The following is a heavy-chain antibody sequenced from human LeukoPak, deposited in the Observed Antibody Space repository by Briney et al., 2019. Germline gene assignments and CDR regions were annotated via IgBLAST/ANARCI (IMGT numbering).Heavy chain of an antibody. D-gene: IGHD6-13*01. J-gene: IGHJ4*02. CDR3: ARTIAAAGTYYFDY. V-gene: IGHV4-34*01. CDR2: INHSGST. CDR1: GGSFSGYY. Sequence: PSETLSLTCAVYGGSFSGYYWSWIRQPPGKGLEWIGEINHSGSTNYNPSLKSRVTISVDTSKNQFSLKLSSESTTDPAVYYCARTIAAAGTYYFDYWGQGTLVTVSS.